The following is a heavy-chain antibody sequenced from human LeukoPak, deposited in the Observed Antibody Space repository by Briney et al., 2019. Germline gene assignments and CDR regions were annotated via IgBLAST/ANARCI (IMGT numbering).Heavy chain of an antibody. Sequence: SETLSLTCTVSGGSISSYYWSWIRQSPGKGLEWIGYIYYSGSTNYNPSLKSRVTISVDTSKNQFSLKLSSVTAADTAVYYCARLGGSGWSSGSWGQGTLVTVSS. CDR3: ARLGGSGWSSGS. V-gene: IGHV4-59*08. CDR2: IYYSGST. J-gene: IGHJ5*02. D-gene: IGHD6-19*01. CDR1: GGSISSYY.